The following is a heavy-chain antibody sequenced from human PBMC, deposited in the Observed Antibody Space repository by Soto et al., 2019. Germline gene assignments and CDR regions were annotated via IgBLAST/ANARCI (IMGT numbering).Heavy chain of an antibody. J-gene: IGHJ4*02. V-gene: IGHV3-23*01. Sequence: EVQLLESGGALVQPGGSLRLSCAASGFTFSNYAMSWVRQIPGKGLEWVSAISGSGGGTEYAASVKGRFTISRDNSKNTLYLQMNSLRAEDTAIYFCAKDDRASSYYGGRGYSIDYWGQGTLVTVSS. D-gene: IGHD3-22*01. CDR3: AKDDRASSYYGGRGYSIDY. CDR1: GFTFSNYA. CDR2: ISGSGGGT.